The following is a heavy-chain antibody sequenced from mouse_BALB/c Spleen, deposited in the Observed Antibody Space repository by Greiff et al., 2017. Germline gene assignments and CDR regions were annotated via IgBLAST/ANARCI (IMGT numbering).Heavy chain of an antibody. J-gene: IGHJ3*01. CDR3: TRGEESTEEFAY. V-gene: IGHV5-9-4*01. D-gene: IGHD5-1*01. CDR1: GFTFSSYA. Sequence: EVHLVESGGGLVKPGGSLKLSCAASGFTFSSYAMSWVRQSPEKRLEWVAEISSGGSYTYYPDTVTGRFTISRDNAKNTLYLEMSSLRSEDTAMYYGTRGEESTEEFAYWGQGTLVTVSA. CDR2: ISSGGSYT.